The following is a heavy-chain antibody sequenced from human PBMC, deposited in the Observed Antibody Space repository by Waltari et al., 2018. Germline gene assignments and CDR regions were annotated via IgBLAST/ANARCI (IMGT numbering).Heavy chain of an antibody. V-gene: IGHV2-70*04. CDR3: ARSRYRSGWYPFFDY. CDR2: IDWDDDK. Sequence: QVTLKESGPALVKPTQTLTLTCTFSGFSLSTSGMRVSWIRQPPGKALEWLARIDWDDDKFYCTSLKTSLTISKDTTKNQVVLTMTNMDPVDTATYYCARSRYRSGWYPFFDYWGQGTLVTVSS. D-gene: IGHD6-19*01. J-gene: IGHJ4*02. CDR1: GFSLSTSGMR.